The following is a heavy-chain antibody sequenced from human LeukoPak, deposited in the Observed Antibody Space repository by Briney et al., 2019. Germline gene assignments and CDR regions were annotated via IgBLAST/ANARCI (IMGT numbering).Heavy chain of an antibody. CDR3: ARGWSEMATHPRVFDY. D-gene: IGHD5-24*01. V-gene: IGHV3-15*01. CDR2: IKSKTDGGTT. J-gene: IGHJ4*02. CDR1: GFTFSNAW. Sequence: GGSLRLSCAASGFTFSNAWMSWVRQAPGKGLEWVGRIKSKTDGGTTDYAAPVKGRFTISRDNSKNTLYLQMNSLRAEDTAVYYCARGWSEMATHPRVFDYWGQGTLVTVSS.